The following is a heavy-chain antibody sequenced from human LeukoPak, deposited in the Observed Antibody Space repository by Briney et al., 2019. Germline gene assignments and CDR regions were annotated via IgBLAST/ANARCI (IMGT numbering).Heavy chain of an antibody. CDR2: IRSKAYGWTT. J-gene: IGHJ4*02. D-gene: IGHD1-26*01. CDR1: GFTFGDYA. CDR3: TRDRVGATFDY. V-gene: IGHV3-49*03. Sequence: GGSLRLSCTASGFTFGDYAMSWFRQAPGKGLEWVGFIRSKAYGWTTEYAASVKGRFTISRDDSKSIAYLQMNSLKTEDIAVYYCTRDRVGATFDYWGQGTLVTVSS.